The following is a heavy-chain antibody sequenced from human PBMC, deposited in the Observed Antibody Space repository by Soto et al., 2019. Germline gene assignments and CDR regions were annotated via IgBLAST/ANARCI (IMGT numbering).Heavy chain of an antibody. CDR3: ARGRELELSRGAFDI. J-gene: IGHJ3*02. V-gene: IGHV4-31*03. Sequence: SETLSLTCTVSGGSISSGGYYWSWIRQHPGKGLEWIGYIYYSGSTYYNPSLKSRVTISVDTSKNQFSLKLSSVTAADTAVYYCARGRELELSRGAFDIWGQGTMVTFSS. D-gene: IGHD1-7*01. CDR1: GGSISSGGYY. CDR2: IYYSGST.